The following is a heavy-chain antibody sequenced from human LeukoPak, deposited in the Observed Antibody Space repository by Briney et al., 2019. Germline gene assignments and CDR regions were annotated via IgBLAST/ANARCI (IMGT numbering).Heavy chain of an antibody. CDR3: ARGMASYPNWFDP. CDR2: IIPILGIA. CDR1: GGTFSSYA. Sequence: SVKVSCKASGGTFSSYAISWVRQAPGQGLEWMGRIIPILGIANYAQKFQGRATITADKSTSTAYMELSSLRSEDTAVYYCARGMASYPNWFDPWGQGTLVTVSS. V-gene: IGHV1-69*04. D-gene: IGHD1-26*01. J-gene: IGHJ5*02.